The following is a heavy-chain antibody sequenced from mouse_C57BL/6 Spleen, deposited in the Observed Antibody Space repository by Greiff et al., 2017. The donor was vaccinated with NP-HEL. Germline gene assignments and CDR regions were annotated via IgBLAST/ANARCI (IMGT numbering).Heavy chain of an antibody. Sequence: QVQLQQPGTELVKPGASVKLSCKASGYTFTSYWMHWVKQRPGQGLEWIGNINPSNGGTNYNEKFKSKDTLTVDKSSSTAYMQLISLTSEVSAVYYCARVYYGRIYYFYYWGQGTTLTVSS. CDR2: INPSNGGT. CDR1: GYTFTSYW. D-gene: IGHD1-1*01. J-gene: IGHJ2*01. CDR3: ARVYYGRIYYFYY. V-gene: IGHV1-53*01.